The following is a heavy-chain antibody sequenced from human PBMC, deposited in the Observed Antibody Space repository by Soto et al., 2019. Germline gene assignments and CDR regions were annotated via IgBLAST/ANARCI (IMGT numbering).Heavy chain of an antibody. CDR3: ATPVGAGVFDI. V-gene: IGHV1-45*02. D-gene: IGHD2-15*01. CDR1: GYTFTYRY. Sequence: GASVKVSCKASGYTFTYRYLHWLRQAPGQALEWMGWITPFNGNTNYAQKFQDRVTITRDRSMSTAYMELSSLRPEDTAMYYCATPVGAGVFDIGGQGKMVTASS. CDR2: ITPFNGNT. J-gene: IGHJ3*02.